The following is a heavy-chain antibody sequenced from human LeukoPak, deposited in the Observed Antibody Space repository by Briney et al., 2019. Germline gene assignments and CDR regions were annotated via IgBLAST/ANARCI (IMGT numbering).Heavy chain of an antibody. Sequence: GGSLRLSCAASGFTFDDYAMHWVRQAPGKGLEWVSGISWNSGSIGYADSVKGRFTISRDNAKNSLYLQMNSLRAEDTALYYCAKDIFRGSAFDIWGQGTMVTVSS. CDR3: AKDIFRGSAFDI. CDR2: ISWNSGSI. V-gene: IGHV3-9*01. D-gene: IGHD1-26*01. J-gene: IGHJ3*02. CDR1: GFTFDDYA.